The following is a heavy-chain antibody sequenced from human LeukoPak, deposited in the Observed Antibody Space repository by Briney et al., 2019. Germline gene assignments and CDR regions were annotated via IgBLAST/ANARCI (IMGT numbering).Heavy chain of an antibody. Sequence: ASVKVSCKASGYTFTGYYMHWVRQAPGQGLEWMGWINPNSGGTNYAQKFQGWVTMTRDTSISTAYMELSRLRSDDTAVYYCARDYVDGYSSGWYPAYYYGMDVWGQGTTVTVSS. CDR2: INPNSGGT. J-gene: IGHJ6*02. D-gene: IGHD6-19*01. CDR1: GYTFTGYY. V-gene: IGHV1-2*04. CDR3: ARDYVDGYSSGWYPAYYYGMDV.